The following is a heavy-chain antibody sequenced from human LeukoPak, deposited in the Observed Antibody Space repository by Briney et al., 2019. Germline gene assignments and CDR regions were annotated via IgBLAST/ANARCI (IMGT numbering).Heavy chain of an antibody. J-gene: IGHJ5*01. CDR1: GYTLTELS. CDR3: ATASSGWSWGFDS. Sequence: GASVKVSCKISGYTLTELSMHWVRQAPGKGLEWMGGFDPEDGETIYAQKFQGRVTMTEDTSTDTVYMELSSLRSEDTAVYYCATASSGWSWGFDSWGQGTLVTVSS. V-gene: IGHV1-24*01. CDR2: FDPEDGET. D-gene: IGHD6-19*01.